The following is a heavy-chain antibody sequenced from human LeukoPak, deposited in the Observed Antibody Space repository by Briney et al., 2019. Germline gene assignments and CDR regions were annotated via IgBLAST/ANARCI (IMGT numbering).Heavy chain of an antibody. V-gene: IGHV3-48*01. CDR3: ARDFLEDVY. CDR2: ISSSSTTI. J-gene: IGHJ4*02. D-gene: IGHD3-3*01. Sequence: PGGSLRLSCAASGFTFSNYNMNWVRQAPGKGLEWVSYISSSSTTIRYADSVRGRFTISRGNARNSLYLQMNSLRAEDTAVYYCARDFLEDVYWGQGTLVTVSS. CDR1: GFTFSNYN.